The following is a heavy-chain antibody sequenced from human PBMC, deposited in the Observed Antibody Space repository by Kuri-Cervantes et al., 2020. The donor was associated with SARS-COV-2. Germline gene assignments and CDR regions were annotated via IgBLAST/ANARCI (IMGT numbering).Heavy chain of an antibody. CDR3: AKGATGWKLALFDY. D-gene: IGHD2-15*01. CDR2: MSGDDGST. Sequence: LSLTCAASGFTVSSNYMSWMCQAPGKGLEWVSIMSGDDGSTYYADSVGGRFTISRDNSKNALYLQMNSLRADDTAVYYCAKGATGWKLALFDYWGQGTLVTVSS. CDR1: GFTVSSNY. V-gene: IGHV3-23*01. J-gene: IGHJ4*02.